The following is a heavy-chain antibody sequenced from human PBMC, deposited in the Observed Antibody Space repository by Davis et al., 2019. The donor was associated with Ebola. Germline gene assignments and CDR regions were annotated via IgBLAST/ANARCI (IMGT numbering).Heavy chain of an antibody. J-gene: IGHJ6*03. CDR3: ARGIVVVPAAIGEGYYYYYMDV. V-gene: IGHV1-46*01. D-gene: IGHD2-2*02. CDR1: GYTFTSYY. CDR2: INPSGGST. Sequence: ASVKVSCKASGYTFTSYYMHWVRQAPGQGLEWMGIINPSGGSTSYAQKFQGRVTMTKDTSTSTVYMELSSLRSEDTAVYYCARGIVVVPAAIGEGYYYYYMDVWGKGTTVTVSS.